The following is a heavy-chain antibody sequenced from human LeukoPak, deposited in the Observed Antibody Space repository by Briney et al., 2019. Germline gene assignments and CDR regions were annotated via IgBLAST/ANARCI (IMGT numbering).Heavy chain of an antibody. V-gene: IGHV3-23*01. CDR1: GFTFGTYA. Sequence: GGSLRLSCAASGFTFGTYAMLWVRQPPGMGLEWVSSIIGSGCNIYYADSVKGRFTLSRDISRDTLYLQINSLRAEDTALYDCAKAFYDYDDSGSYYYDTPGSSRFDYWGQGTLVTVSS. D-gene: IGHD3-22*01. CDR2: IIGSGCNI. CDR3: AKAFYDYDDSGSYYYDTPGSSRFDY. J-gene: IGHJ4*02.